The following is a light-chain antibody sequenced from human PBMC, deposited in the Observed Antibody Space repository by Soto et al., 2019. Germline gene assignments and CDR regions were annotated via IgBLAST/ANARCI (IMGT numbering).Light chain of an antibody. V-gene: IGLV2-14*01. CDR2: DVS. CDR3: SSYTSSSTYV. Sequence: QSALTQPASVSGSPGQSITISCTGTSSDVGTYNYVSWYQQHPGKAPKLMIYDVSNRPSGVSNRFSGSKSGNTASLTISGLQADDEADYYCSSYTSSSTYVFGPGTKLTVL. CDR1: SSDVGTYNY. J-gene: IGLJ1*01.